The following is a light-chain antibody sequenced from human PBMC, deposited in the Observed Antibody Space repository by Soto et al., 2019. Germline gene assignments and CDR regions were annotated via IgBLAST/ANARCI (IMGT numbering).Light chain of an antibody. CDR2: TNN. V-gene: IGLV1-44*01. J-gene: IGLJ1*01. CDR1: SSNIGINT. CDR3: AAWDDSLNGYV. Sequence: QSVLTQPPSTSGTPGQRVTISCSGSSSNIGINTVNWYQQLPGATPKVLIYTNNQRPSGVPDRFSGSKSGTSASLAISGRQSDDEADYYCAAWDDSLNGYVFGTGTKVTVL.